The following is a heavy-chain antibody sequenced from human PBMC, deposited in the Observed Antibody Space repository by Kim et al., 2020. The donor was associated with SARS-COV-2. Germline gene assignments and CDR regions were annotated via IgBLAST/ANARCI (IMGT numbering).Heavy chain of an antibody. V-gene: IGHV3-33*06. D-gene: IGHD1-7*01. J-gene: IGHJ4*02. CDR2: IWYDGSNK. Sequence: GGSLRLSCAASGFTFSSYAMHWVRQAPGKGLEWVAVIWYDGSNKYYADSVKGRFTISRDNSKNTLYLQMNSLIAEDTAVYYCAKDHELRAIPPLDWGQGT. CDR3: AKDHELRAIPPLD. CDR1: GFTFSSYA.